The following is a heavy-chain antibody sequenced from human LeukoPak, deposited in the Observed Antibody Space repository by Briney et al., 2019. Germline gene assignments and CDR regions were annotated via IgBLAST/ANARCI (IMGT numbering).Heavy chain of an antibody. Sequence: SETLSLTCAVYGGSFSGYYWSWIRQPPGKGLEWIGEINHSGSTNYNPSFKSRVTISVDTSKNQFSLKLSSVTAADTAVYYCARGLGAAAYYYYYGMDVWGQGTTVTVSS. CDR2: INHSGST. V-gene: IGHV4-34*01. CDR3: ARGLGAAAYYYYYGMDV. CDR1: GGSFSGYY. D-gene: IGHD6-13*01. J-gene: IGHJ6*02.